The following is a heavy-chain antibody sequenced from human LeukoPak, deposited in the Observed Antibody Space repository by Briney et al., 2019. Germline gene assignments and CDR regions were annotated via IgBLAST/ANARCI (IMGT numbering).Heavy chain of an antibody. D-gene: IGHD3-10*01. J-gene: IGHJ5*02. CDR3: ARGWSGMVRGVIRTNWFDP. CDR1: GGSFSGYY. V-gene: IGHV4-34*01. Sequence: SETLSLTCAVYGGSFSGYYWSWIRQPPGKGLEWIGEINHSGSTNYNPSLKSRVTISVDTSKNQFSLKLSSVTAADTAVYYCARGWSGMVRGVIRTNWFDPWGQGTLVTVSS. CDR2: INHSGST.